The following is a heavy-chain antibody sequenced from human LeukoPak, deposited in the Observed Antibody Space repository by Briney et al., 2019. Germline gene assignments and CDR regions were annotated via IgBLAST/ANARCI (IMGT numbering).Heavy chain of an antibody. CDR3: ATFIDGYKLELGY. J-gene: IGHJ4*02. CDR2: IIPISGTA. CDR1: GGTFSSYA. Sequence: GASVKVSCKASGGTFSSYAISWVRQAPGQGLEWMGGIIPISGTANYAQKFQGRVTMTEDTSTDTAYMELSSLRSEDTAVYYCATFIDGYKLELGYWGQGTLVTVSS. V-gene: IGHV1-69*06. D-gene: IGHD5-24*01.